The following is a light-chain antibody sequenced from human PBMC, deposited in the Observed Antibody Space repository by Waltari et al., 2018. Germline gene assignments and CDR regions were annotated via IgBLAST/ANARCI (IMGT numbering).Light chain of an antibody. Sequence: SYDLTQPLSVSVALGQTARITCGGNNIGSKNVHWYQQKPGQAHLLVIYRDTNRPSGIPERFSGSNLGNTATLTISRVQDGDEGDYYCQVWDSGTGVFGGGTKLTVL. CDR2: RDT. V-gene: IGLV3-9*01. J-gene: IGLJ3*02. CDR1: NIGSKN. CDR3: QVWDSGTGV.